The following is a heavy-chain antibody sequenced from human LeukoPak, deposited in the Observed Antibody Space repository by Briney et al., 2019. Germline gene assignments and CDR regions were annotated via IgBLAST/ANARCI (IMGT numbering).Heavy chain of an antibody. V-gene: IGHV3-23*01. Sequence: GGSLRLSCAASGFTFSNAWMNWVRQAPGKGLEWVSTISGSGGSTFYADSVKGRFTISRDNSRNTLYLQMNSLRAEDTAIYYCAKDDYSYYAMDVWGRGTTVTVSS. CDR2: ISGSGGST. CDR3: AKDDYSYYAMDV. J-gene: IGHJ6*02. CDR1: GFTFSNAW.